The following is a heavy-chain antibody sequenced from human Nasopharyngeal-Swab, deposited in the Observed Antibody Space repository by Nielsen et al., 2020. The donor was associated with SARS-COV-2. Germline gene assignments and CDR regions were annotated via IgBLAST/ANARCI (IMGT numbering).Heavy chain of an antibody. CDR1: GFTFSSYA. CDR3: AKGQQLAPNGMDV. Sequence: GESLKISCAASGFTFSSYAMSWVRQAPGKGLEWVSGISGSAGSTYYADSVKGRFTISRDNSKNTLFLQMNSLRVEDTAVYYCAKGQQLAPNGMDVWGQGTTVTVSS. CDR2: ISGSAGST. J-gene: IGHJ6*02. D-gene: IGHD6-6*01. V-gene: IGHV3-23*01.